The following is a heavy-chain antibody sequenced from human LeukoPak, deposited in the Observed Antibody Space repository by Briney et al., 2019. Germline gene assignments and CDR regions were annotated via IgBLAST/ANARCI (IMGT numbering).Heavy chain of an antibody. CDR1: GFTFSSYE. J-gene: IGHJ4*02. D-gene: IGHD5-24*01. CDR3: AVATIKDYFDY. Sequence: GGSLRLSCAASGFTFSSYEMNWVRQAPGKGLEGVSYISSRGSTIYYADSVKGRFTISRDNAKNSLYLQMNSLRAEDTAVYYCAVATIKDYFDYWGQGTLVTVSS. CDR2: ISSRGSTI. V-gene: IGHV3-48*03.